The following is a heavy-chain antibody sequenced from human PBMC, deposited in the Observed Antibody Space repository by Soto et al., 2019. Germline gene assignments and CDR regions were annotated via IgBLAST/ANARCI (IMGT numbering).Heavy chain of an antibody. J-gene: IGHJ4*02. CDR3: ARGGLEGDYVLDY. CDR2: IWYDGSNK. D-gene: IGHD4-17*01. Sequence: PGGSMRLXCAASGFTFSSYGMHWVRQAPGKGLEWVAVIWYDGSNKYYADSVKGRFTISRDNSKNTLYLQMNSLRAEDTAVYYCARGGLEGDYVLDYWGQGTLVTVSS. CDR1: GFTFSSYG. V-gene: IGHV3-33*01.